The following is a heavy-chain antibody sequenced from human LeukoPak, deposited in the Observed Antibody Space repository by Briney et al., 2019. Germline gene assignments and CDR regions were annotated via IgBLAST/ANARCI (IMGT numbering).Heavy chain of an antibody. CDR3: ATKDPGYYGSGSLDY. CDR2: IRYDGSNK. V-gene: IGHV3-30*02. D-gene: IGHD3-10*01. J-gene: IGHJ4*02. Sequence: GGSLRLSCAASGSTFSSYGMHWVRQAPGKGLEWVAFIRYDGSNKYYADSVKGRFTISRDNSKNTLYLQMNSLRAEDTAVYYCATKDPGYYGSGSLDYWGQGTLVTVSS. CDR1: GSTFSSYG.